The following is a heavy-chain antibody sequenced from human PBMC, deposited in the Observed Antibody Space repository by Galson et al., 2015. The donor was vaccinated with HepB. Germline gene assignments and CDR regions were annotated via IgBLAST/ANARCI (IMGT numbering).Heavy chain of an antibody. D-gene: IGHD2-15*01. CDR1: GYTFTSYY. CDR2: INPSGGST. V-gene: IGHV1-46*01. J-gene: IGHJ4*02. Sequence: SVKVSCKASGYTFTSYYMHWVRQAPGQGLEWMGIINPSGGSTSYAQKFQGRVTMTRDTSTSTVYMELSSLRSGDTAVYYCAVGYCSGGSCYPMSHYWGQGTLVTVSS. CDR3: AVGYCSGGSCYPMSHY.